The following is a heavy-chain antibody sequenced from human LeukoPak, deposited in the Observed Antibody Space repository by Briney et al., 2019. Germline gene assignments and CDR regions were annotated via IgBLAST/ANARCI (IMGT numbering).Heavy chain of an antibody. CDR2: TYYRSKWYN. CDR1: GDSVSSNSAA. D-gene: IGHD6-13*01. Sequence: SQTLSLTCAISGDSVSSNSAAWNWIRQSPSRGLEWLGRTYYRSKWYNDYAVSVKSRITINPDTSKNQFSLQLNSVTPEDTAVYYYARVAAAATYYHYGMDVWGQGTTVTVSS. CDR3: ARVAAAATYYHYGMDV. J-gene: IGHJ6*02. V-gene: IGHV6-1*01.